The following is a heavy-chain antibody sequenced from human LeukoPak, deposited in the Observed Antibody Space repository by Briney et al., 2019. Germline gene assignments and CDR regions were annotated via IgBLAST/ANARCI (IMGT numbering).Heavy chain of an antibody. CDR2: ISSSSSYI. D-gene: IGHD2-2*01. J-gene: IGHJ5*02. Sequence: GGSLRLSCAASGFTFSSYSMNWVRQAPGKGLEWVSSISSSSSYIYYADSVKGRFTISRDNAKNSLYLQMNSLRAEDTAVYYCARGGCSSTSCPIIASRLNWFDPWGQGTLVTVSS. CDR1: GFTFSSYS. CDR3: ARGGCSSTSCPIIASRLNWFDP. V-gene: IGHV3-21*01.